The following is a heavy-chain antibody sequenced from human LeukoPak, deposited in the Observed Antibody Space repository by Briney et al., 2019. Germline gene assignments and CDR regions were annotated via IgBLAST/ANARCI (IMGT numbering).Heavy chain of an antibody. CDR1: GFTFSSYA. CDR3: AKPDCGGDCYFVAFDI. CDR2: ISGSGGST. D-gene: IGHD2-21*01. J-gene: IGHJ3*02. Sequence: GGSLRLSCAASGFTFSSYAMSWVRQAPGKGLEWVSDISGSGGSTYYADSVKGRFTISRDNSKNTLYLQMNSLRAEDTAVYYCAKPDCGGDCYFVAFDIWGQGTMVTVSS. V-gene: IGHV3-23*01.